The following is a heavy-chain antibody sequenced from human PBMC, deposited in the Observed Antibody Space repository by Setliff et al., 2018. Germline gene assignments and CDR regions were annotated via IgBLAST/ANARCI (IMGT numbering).Heavy chain of an antibody. Sequence: SETLSLTCTVSGVSIRSYYWSWIRQPPGKGLEWIGYIFYSGSSNYNPSLQSRASISVDTSKNQLSLKLDSLTAADTAVYFCARLPRTVTHFDYWGQGALVTVS. J-gene: IGHJ4*02. D-gene: IGHD4-17*01. V-gene: IGHV4-59*01. CDR1: GVSIRSYY. CDR2: IFYSGSS. CDR3: ARLPRTVTHFDY.